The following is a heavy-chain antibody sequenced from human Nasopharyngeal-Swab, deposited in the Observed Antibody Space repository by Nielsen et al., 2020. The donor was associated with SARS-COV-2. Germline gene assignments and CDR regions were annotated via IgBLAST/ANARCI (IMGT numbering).Heavy chain of an antibody. CDR2: INHSGST. V-gene: IGHV4-34*01. Sequence: SETLSLTCAVYGASFSVYDWSWIRQSPGKGLEWIGEINHSGSTKHNPSLKSRVTLSLDTSKNQFSLRLSSVTAADTAVYYCARHFRGGDVWGNGTTVTVSS. J-gene: IGHJ6*04. D-gene: IGHD3-10*01. CDR1: GASFSVYD. CDR3: ARHFRGGDV.